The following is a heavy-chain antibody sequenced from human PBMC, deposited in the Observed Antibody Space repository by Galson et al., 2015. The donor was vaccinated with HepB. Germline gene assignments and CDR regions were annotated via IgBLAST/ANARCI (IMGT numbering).Heavy chain of an antibody. J-gene: IGHJ3*02. CDR2: IRYDGSNK. D-gene: IGHD7-27*01. CDR3: AKEQRTGALDAFDI. Sequence: SLRLSCAASGFTFSSYGMHWVRQAPGKGLEWVAFIRYDGSNKYYADSVKGRFTISRDNSKNTPYLQMNSLRAEDTAVYYCAKEQRTGALDAFDIWGQGAMVTVSS. CDR1: GFTFSSYG. V-gene: IGHV3-30*02.